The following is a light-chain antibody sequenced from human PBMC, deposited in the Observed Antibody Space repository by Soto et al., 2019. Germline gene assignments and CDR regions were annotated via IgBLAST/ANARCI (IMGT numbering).Light chain of an antibody. CDR2: DAS. V-gene: IGKV1-5*01. CDR1: QDISGW. Sequence: DMQMTQFPSTLSSSLGDRVTITWRASQDISGWLAWYQQKPGKAPKVLIYDASNLESGVPLRFSGSGSGTDFTLTITSLQPDDFATYYCQQYKNYSTLTFGGGTKVDIK. CDR3: QQYKNYSTLT. J-gene: IGKJ4*01.